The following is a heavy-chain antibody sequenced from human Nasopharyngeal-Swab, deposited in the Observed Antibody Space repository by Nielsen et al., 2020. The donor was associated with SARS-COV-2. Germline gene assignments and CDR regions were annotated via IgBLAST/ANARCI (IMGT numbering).Heavy chain of an antibody. CDR2: ITSNGGST. J-gene: IGHJ3*02. V-gene: IGHV3-64*01. D-gene: IGHD3-16*01. Sequence: VRQAPGKGLEYISGITSNGGSTYSANSVKGRFTISRDNSKNTLYLQMGSLRSEDMAVYYCARDDVGGAFDIWGRGTMVTVSS. CDR3: ARDDVGGAFDI.